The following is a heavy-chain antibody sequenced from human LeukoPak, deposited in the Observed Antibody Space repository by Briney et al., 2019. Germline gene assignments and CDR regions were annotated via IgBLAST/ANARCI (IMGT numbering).Heavy chain of an antibody. CDR2: IKQDGSEK. Sequence: GGSLRLSCVASGFTFSSSWMSWVRQAPGKGLEWVANIKQDGSEKSYVESVRGRFTISRDNARNSLYLQLNSLRAEDTALYYCARDNPPDYWGQGTLVTVSS. CDR1: GFTFSSSW. V-gene: IGHV3-7*03. CDR3: ARDNPPDY. J-gene: IGHJ4*02.